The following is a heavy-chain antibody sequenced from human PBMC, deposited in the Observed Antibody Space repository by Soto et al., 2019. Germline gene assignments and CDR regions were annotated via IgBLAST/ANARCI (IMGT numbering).Heavy chain of an antibody. D-gene: IGHD3-22*01. V-gene: IGHV3-15*01. CDR1: GFTFSNAW. CDR2: IKSKTDGGTT. J-gene: IGHJ4*02. CDR3: TTDLYYDSSGYAHDY. Sequence: GGSLRLSCAASGFTFSNAWMSWVRQAPGKGLEWVGRIKSKTDGGTTDYAAPVKGRFTISRDDSKNTLYLQMNSLKTEDTAVYYCTTDLYYDSSGYAHDYWGQGTLVTVSS.